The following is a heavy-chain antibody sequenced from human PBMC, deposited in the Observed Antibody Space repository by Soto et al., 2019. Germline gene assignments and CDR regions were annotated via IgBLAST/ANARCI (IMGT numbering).Heavy chain of an antibody. V-gene: IGHV4-59*01. CDR2: IYYSGST. J-gene: IGHJ4*02. CDR3: VRIRGGYSSGWYYFDY. CDR1: GGSISSYY. Sequence: SETLSLTCTVSGGSISSYYWSWIRQPPGKGLEWIGYIYYSGSTNYNPSLKSRVTISVDTSKNQFSLKLSSVTAADTAVYYCVRIRGGYSSGWYYFDYWGQGTLVTVSS. D-gene: IGHD6-19*01.